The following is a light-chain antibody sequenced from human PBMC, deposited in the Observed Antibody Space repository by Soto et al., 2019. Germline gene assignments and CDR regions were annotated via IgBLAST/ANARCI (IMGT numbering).Light chain of an antibody. V-gene: IGLV2-8*01. CDR1: SSDVGGYNY. J-gene: IGLJ1*01. CDR2: EVS. CDR3: SSYVGSNTPYV. Sequence: QSALTKPPSASGSPGQSVTISCTGTSSDVGGYNYVSWYQQHPGKAPKLMIYEVSKRPSGVPDRFSGSKSGNTASLTVSGLQAEDEADYYCSSYVGSNTPYVFGTGTKVTVL.